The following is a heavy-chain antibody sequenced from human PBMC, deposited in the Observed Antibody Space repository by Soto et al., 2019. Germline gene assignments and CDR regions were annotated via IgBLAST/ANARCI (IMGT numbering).Heavy chain of an antibody. Sequence: SETLSLTCTVSGGSISSYYWSWIRQPPGKGLEWIGYIYYSGSTNYNPSLKSRVTISVDTSKNQFSLKLSSVTAADTAVYYCARTHELGPGYYYYYYMDVWGKGTTVTVSS. J-gene: IGHJ6*03. CDR2: IYYSGST. V-gene: IGHV4-59*01. D-gene: IGHD3-10*01. CDR1: GGSISSYY. CDR3: ARTHELGPGYYYYYYMDV.